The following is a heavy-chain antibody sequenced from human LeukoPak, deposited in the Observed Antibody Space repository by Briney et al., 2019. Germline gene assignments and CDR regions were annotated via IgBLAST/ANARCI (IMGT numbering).Heavy chain of an antibody. V-gene: IGHV1-46*01. CDR2: INPSGGST. CDR3: ARAGLNHDFWSGYWNNHYYYYMDV. D-gene: IGHD3-3*01. Sequence: ASVKVSCKASGYTFTSYYMHWVRQAPGRGLEWMGIINPSGGSTSYAQKFQGRVTMTRDMSTSTVYMELSSLRSEDTAVYYCARAGLNHDFWSGYWNNHYYYYMDVWGKGTTVTVSS. J-gene: IGHJ6*03. CDR1: GYTFTSYY.